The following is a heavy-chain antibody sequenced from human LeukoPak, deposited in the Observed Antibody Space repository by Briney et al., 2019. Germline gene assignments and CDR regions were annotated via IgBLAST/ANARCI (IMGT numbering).Heavy chain of an antibody. CDR2: ISGSGGST. J-gene: IGHJ4*02. V-gene: IGHV3-23*01. D-gene: IGHD6-13*01. CDR3: ARDAAAQQLVHYFDY. CDR1: GFTFSSYA. Sequence: GGSLRLSCAASGFTFSSYAMSWVRQAPGKGLEWVSGISGSGGSTDYADSVKGRFTISRDNSKNTLYLQMNSLRAEDTAVYYCARDAAAQQLVHYFDYWGQGTLVTVSS.